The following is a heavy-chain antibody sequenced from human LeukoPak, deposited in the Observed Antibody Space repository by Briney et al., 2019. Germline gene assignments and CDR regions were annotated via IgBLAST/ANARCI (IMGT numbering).Heavy chain of an antibody. J-gene: IGHJ4*02. Sequence: SETLSLTCTVSGTSMSNSYWSWIRQPAGKGLEWIGHIQDRGSTIYNPSLGSRVTMSLDTPKNQFSLKLSSVTAADTAVYYCARVHGDYVDGIDYWGQGTLVTVSS. D-gene: IGHD4-17*01. CDR2: IQDRGST. CDR1: GTSMSNSY. V-gene: IGHV4-4*07. CDR3: ARVHGDYVDGIDY.